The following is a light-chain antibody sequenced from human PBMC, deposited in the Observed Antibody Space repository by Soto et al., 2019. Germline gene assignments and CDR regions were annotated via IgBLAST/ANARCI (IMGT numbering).Light chain of an antibody. J-gene: IGKJ4*01. CDR3: MQVLQPPLT. CDR1: QSLLHSNGYNY. CDR2: LGS. V-gene: IGKV2-28*01. Sequence: DIVMTQSPLSLPVTPGEPASISCRSSQSLLHSNGYNYLDWYLQKPGQSPQLLIYLGSNRASGVPDRFSGSGSGTDFTLKISRVEAEDVGVYYCMQVLQPPLTFGGGTKVESK.